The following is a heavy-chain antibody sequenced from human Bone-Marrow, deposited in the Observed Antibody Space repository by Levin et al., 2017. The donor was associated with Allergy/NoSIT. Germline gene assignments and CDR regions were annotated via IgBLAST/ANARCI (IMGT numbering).Heavy chain of an antibody. V-gene: IGHV4-39*01. Sequence: SETLSLTCSVSGGYIINSNYWVWIRQPPGKGPEWLATVSNGGDTYYNPSVKSRVTIWVDPPKNQFFRNLRYVTAAATAVYYCAKLPRHGWFDPWGRGSPVIVS. CDR2: VSNGGDT. CDR3: AKLPRHGWFDP. CDR1: GGYIINSNY. J-gene: IGHJ5*02.